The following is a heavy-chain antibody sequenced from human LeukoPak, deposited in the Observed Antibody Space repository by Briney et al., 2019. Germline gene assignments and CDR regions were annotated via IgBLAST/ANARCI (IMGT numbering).Heavy chain of an antibody. V-gene: IGHV5-10-1*01. CDR1: GYSFTSYW. J-gene: IGHJ4*02. CDR3: ARHYGAAGDFDY. D-gene: IGHD6-13*01. CDR2: IDPSDSYT. Sequence: GESLPISCKGSGYSFTSYWISWVRQMPGKGVEWMGRIDPSDSYTNYSTSFEGHVTISADKSTSTAYLQWSSLKASDIATYYCARHYGAAGDFDYWGQGTLVTVSS.